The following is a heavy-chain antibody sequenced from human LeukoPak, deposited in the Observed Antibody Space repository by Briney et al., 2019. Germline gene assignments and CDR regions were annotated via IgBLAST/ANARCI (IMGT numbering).Heavy chain of an antibody. Sequence: SETLSLTCAVYGGSFSGYYWSWIRQPPGKGLEWIGEINHSGSTYYNPSLKSRVTISVDTSKNQFSLKLSSVTAADTAVYYCARVRYSSGWYYFDYWGQGTLVTVSS. CDR2: INHSGST. CDR3: ARVRYSSGWYYFDY. CDR1: GGSFSGYY. J-gene: IGHJ4*02. V-gene: IGHV4-34*01. D-gene: IGHD6-19*01.